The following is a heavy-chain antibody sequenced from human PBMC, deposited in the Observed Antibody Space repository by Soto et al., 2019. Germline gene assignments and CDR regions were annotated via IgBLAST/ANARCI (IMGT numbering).Heavy chain of an antibody. Sequence: QVQLQESGPGLVKPSQTLSLTCTVSGGSISSGGYYWSWIRQHPGKGLEWIGYLYYSGSTYYNPSLKSRVTISVDTSKNQFSLKLSSVTAADTAVYYCARDSRYYDYAFYAFDIWGQGTMVTVSS. D-gene: IGHD3-16*01. CDR1: GGSISSGGYY. J-gene: IGHJ3*02. CDR3: ARDSRYYDYAFYAFDI. CDR2: LYYSGST. V-gene: IGHV4-31*03.